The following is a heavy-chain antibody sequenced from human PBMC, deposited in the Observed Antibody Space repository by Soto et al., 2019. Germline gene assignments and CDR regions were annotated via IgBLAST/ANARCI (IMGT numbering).Heavy chain of an antibody. D-gene: IGHD1-7*01. V-gene: IGHV4-31*03. CDR3: ARRTGTTPYYYYYMDV. J-gene: IGHJ6*03. CDR2: IYYSGST. Sequence: QVHLQKSGPGLWKPSQTLSLTCTVPVGSISSGGYYWSWIRQHPGKGREWIGYIYYSGSTYYNPSLKSRVTISVDTSKNQFSLKLSSVTAADTAVYYCARRTGTTPYYYYYMDVWGKGTTVTVSS. CDR1: VGSISSGGYY.